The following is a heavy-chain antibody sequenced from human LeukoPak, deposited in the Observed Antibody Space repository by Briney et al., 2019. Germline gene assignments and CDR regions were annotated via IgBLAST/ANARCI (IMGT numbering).Heavy chain of an antibody. J-gene: IGHJ5*02. CDR1: GFTFSSYW. CDR2: INSDGSST. CDR3: AKWGCSGGSCYSDWFDP. D-gene: IGHD2-15*01. V-gene: IGHV3-74*01. Sequence: PGGSLRLSCAASGFTFSSYWMHWVRQAPGKGLVWVSRINSDGSSTRYADSVKGRFTISRDNTKNTLYLQMNSLRAEDTAVYYCAKWGCSGGSCYSDWFDPWGQGTLVTVSS.